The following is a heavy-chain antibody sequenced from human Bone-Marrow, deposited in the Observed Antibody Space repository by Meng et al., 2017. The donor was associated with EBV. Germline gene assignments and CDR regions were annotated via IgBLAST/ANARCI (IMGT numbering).Heavy chain of an antibody. CDR2: ISSSGSTI. CDR3: ARPPDY. Sequence: VGLGWRLVRLGGSLGLSCTPSGVTFSVYYMSWSRKAPGKGLEWVSYISSSGSTIYYADSVKGRFTISRDNAKNSLYLQMNSLRAEDTAVYYCARPPDYWGQGTLVTVSS. J-gene: IGHJ4*02. CDR1: GVTFSVYY. V-gene: IGHV3-11*01.